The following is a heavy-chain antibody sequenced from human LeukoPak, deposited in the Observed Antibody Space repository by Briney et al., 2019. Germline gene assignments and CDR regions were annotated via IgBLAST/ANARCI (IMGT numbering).Heavy chain of an antibody. CDR2: INPSGGST. Sequence: ASVKVSCKASGYTFTSYYMHWLRQPPGQGLDGRGIINPSGGSTSYAQKFQGRVTMTRDTSTSTVYMELSSLRSEDTAVYYCATSYYDFWSGYYTGVSSQYDYWGQGTLVTVSS. CDR3: ATSYYDFWSGYYTGVSSQYDY. V-gene: IGHV1-46*01. D-gene: IGHD3-3*01. J-gene: IGHJ4*02. CDR1: GYTFTSYY.